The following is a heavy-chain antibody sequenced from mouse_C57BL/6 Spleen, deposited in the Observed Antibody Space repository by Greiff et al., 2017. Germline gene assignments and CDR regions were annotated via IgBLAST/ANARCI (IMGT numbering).Heavy chain of an antibody. CDR2: IYPGDGDT. Sequence: QVQLQQSGPELVKPGASVKISCKASGYAFSSSWMNWVKQRPGKGLEWIGRIYPGDGDTNYNGKFKGKATLTADKSSSTAYMQLSSLTSEDSAVYFCARKANSYAMDYWGQGTSVTVSS. J-gene: IGHJ4*01. V-gene: IGHV1-82*01. CDR1: GYAFSSSW. CDR3: ARKANSYAMDY. D-gene: IGHD3-3*01.